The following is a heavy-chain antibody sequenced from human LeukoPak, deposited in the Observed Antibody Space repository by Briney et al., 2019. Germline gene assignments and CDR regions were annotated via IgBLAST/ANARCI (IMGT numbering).Heavy chain of an antibody. CDR3: ARSGGRREAVAGSPIDY. CDR2: INPNNGAT. Sequence: ASVKVSCKASGYSFTGYYMHWVRQAPGQGPEWMGWINPNNGATNFAQKFQGRVTMTRDTSISTAYMELSRLRSDDTAVYYCARSGGRREAVAGSPIDYWGQGTLVTVSS. D-gene: IGHD6-19*01. V-gene: IGHV1-2*02. CDR1: GYSFTGYY. J-gene: IGHJ4*02.